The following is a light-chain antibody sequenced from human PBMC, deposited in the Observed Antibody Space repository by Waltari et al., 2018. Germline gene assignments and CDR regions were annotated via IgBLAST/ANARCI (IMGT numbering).Light chain of an antibody. CDR2: GAS. J-gene: IGKJ5*01. Sequence: EIVLTQSPGTLSLSPGETATLSSRASQSVSGSYLAWNQQKPGQAPRLLIYGASSRATGIPDRFSGSGSGTDFTLTISRLEPEDFGVYYCQYYGASRGPITFGQGTRLEIK. CDR1: QSVSGSY. V-gene: IGKV3-20*01. CDR3: QYYGASRGPIT.